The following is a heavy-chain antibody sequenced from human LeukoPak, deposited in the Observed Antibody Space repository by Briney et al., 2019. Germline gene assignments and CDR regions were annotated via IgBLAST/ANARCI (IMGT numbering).Heavy chain of an antibody. CDR1: GYTFTSYG. CDR3: ARARYETRIRPKSRYDYYHYMDV. CDR2: INPNSGGT. V-gene: IGHV1-18*03. Sequence: GASVKVSCKASGYTFTSYGISWVRQAPGQGLEWMGWINPNSGGTNYAQKFQDRVTITRDTSASTAYMELSSLRSEDMAVYYCARARYETRIRPKSRYDYYHYMDVWGKGTTVTVSS. D-gene: IGHD3-3*01. J-gene: IGHJ6*03.